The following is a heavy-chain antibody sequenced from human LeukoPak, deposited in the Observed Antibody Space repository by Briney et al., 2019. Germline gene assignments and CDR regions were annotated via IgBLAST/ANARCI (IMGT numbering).Heavy chain of an antibody. CDR3: ARQVDTTMALPDY. D-gene: IGHD5-18*01. Sequence: AAVKVSCKTSVYTFSSYGMTWVRQAPGQRLEWMGWISTYNDNTNYAQTFRGRVTMTTDTSTSTVYMDLRSLRSDDTAIYYCARQVDTTMALPDYWGQGTLVTVS. V-gene: IGHV1-18*01. CDR2: ISTYNDNT. CDR1: VYTFSSYG. J-gene: IGHJ4*02.